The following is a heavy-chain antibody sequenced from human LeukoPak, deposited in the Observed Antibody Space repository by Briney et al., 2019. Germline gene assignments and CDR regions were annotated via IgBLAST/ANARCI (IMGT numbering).Heavy chain of an antibody. J-gene: IGHJ4*02. CDR1: GFTFRSYG. CDR2: IRYDGSNK. Sequence: GGSLRLSXAAPGFTFRSYGMHWVRQAPGKGLEWVTFIRYDGSNKYYTDSVKGRFTISRDNSKNTLYLQMNSLRAEDTAVYYCANLQVLTGSAAIDYWGQGTLVTVSS. CDR3: ANLQVLTGSAAIDY. V-gene: IGHV3-30*02. D-gene: IGHD3-9*01.